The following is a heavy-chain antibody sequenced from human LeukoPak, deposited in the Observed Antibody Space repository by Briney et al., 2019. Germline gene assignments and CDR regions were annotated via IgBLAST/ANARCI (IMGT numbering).Heavy chain of an antibody. Sequence: GGSLRLSCAASGFTFSSYWMHWVRQAPGKGLVWVSRINSDGSSTSYADSVKGRFTISRDNAKNTMYLQMNSLRAEDTAVYYCARDDVVHPDYMDVWGKGTTVTVSS. D-gene: IGHD2-15*01. V-gene: IGHV3-74*01. J-gene: IGHJ6*03. CDR2: INSDGSST. CDR1: GFTFSSYW. CDR3: ARDDVVHPDYMDV.